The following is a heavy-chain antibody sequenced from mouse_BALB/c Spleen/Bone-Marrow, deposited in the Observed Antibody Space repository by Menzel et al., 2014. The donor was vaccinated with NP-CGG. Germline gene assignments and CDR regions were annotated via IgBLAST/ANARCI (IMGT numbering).Heavy chain of an antibody. CDR1: GYTFTSYW. Sequence: QVQLKESGAELAKPGASVKMSCKASGYTFTSYWMHWVKQRPGQGLEWIGYINPSTGYTEYNQKFKDKATLTADKSSSTAYVQLSSLTSEDSAVYYCARDYRYDGFAYWGQGTLVTVSA. CDR3: ARDYRYDGFAY. V-gene: IGHV1-7*01. J-gene: IGHJ3*01. CDR2: INPSTGYT. D-gene: IGHD2-14*01.